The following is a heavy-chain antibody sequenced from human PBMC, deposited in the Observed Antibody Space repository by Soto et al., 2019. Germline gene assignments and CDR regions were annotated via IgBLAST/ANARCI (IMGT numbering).Heavy chain of an antibody. CDR3: AKDQYSSGPGPWVL. D-gene: IGHD2-15*01. CDR1: GFTFSSFA. CDR2: ISGGGGTT. Sequence: EVQLLESGGGLVQPGGSLRLSCAASGFTFSSFAMSWVRQAPGKGLEWVSAISGGGGTTYYADSVKGRFTISRDNSNNTLDLQMKSLRAGDPGVDQCAKDQYSSGPGPWVLWGRGTQV. J-gene: IGHJ2*01. V-gene: IGHV3-23*01.